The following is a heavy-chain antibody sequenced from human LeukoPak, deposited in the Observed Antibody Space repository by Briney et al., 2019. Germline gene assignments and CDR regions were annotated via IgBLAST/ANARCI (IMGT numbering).Heavy chain of an antibody. CDR1: GFTFSSYS. V-gene: IGHV3-21*01. D-gene: IGHD4-17*01. CDR2: ISSSSSYI. Sequence: GGSLRLSCAASGFTFSSYSMNWVRQAPGKGLEWVSSISSSSSYIYYADSVKGRFTISRDNAKNSLYLQINSLRAEDTAVYYCARKNDYGDHDAFDIWGQGTMVTVSS. CDR3: ARKNDYGDHDAFDI. J-gene: IGHJ3*02.